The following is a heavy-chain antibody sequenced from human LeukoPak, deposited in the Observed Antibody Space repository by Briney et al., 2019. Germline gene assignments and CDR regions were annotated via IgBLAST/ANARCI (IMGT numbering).Heavy chain of an antibody. Sequence: SETLSLTCTVSGASVRSGSYYWSWMRQPPGKGLEWIGYMYYSGSTNYDPSLKSRVTISIDTSKNYFSLRLTSVTAADTAVYYCARGGNWFDPWGQGTLVTVSS. J-gene: IGHJ5*02. CDR3: ARGGNWFDP. CDR1: GASVRSGSYY. V-gene: IGHV4-61*03. CDR2: MYYSGST.